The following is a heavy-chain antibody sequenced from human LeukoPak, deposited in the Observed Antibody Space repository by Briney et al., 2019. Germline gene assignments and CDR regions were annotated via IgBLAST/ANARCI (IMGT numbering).Heavy chain of an antibody. CDR1: GGSISSSSFH. CDR2: IFYSGRT. J-gene: IGHJ5*02. D-gene: IGHD6-19*01. Sequence: SETLSLTCTVSGGSISSSSFHWGWIRQPPGTGLEWIGTIFYSGRTYYNPSLTSRVTMSADPPNNQFSLKLSSVTAADTAVYYCARQGYISGQGFRNNWFDPWGQGSLVTVSS. CDR3: ARQGYISGQGFRNNWFDP. V-gene: IGHV4-39*01.